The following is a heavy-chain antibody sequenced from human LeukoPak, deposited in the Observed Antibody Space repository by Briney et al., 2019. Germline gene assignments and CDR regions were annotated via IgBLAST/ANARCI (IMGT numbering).Heavy chain of an antibody. CDR1: GFTFDDYA. V-gene: IGHV3-9*01. CDR2: VTWNSGSI. CDR3: AKDIGSTPYYYYGMDV. J-gene: IGHJ6*02. Sequence: GRSPRLSCAASGFTFDDYAMHWVRQAPGKGLEWVSGVTWNSGSIGYADSVKGRFTISRDNDKNSLYLQMNSLRVEDTALYYCAKDIGSTPYYYYGMDVWGQGTTVTVSS. D-gene: IGHD4-4*01.